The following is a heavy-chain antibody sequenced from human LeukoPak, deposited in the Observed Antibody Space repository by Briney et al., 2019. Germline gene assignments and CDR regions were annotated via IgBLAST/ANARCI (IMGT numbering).Heavy chain of an antibody. CDR2: ISGSGGGT. Sequence: GGSLRLSCAASGFIFSSYAMSWDRQAQGKGLEWVSGISGSGGGTYYAGSVKGRFTISRDNSKSTLYLQMNSLRAEDTAVYYCAKDTAGELGFDIWGQGTMVTVSS. CDR1: GFIFSSYA. D-gene: IGHD1-26*01. V-gene: IGHV3-23*01. J-gene: IGHJ3*02. CDR3: AKDTAGELGFDI.